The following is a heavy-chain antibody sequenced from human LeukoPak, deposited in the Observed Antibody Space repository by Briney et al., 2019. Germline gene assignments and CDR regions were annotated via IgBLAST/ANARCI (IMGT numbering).Heavy chain of an antibody. CDR2: IYQGRST. V-gene: IGHV4-39*07. D-gene: IGHD6-13*01. Sequence: PSETLSLTCTVSGGSISSSSYYWGWIRQPPGKGLEWIGSIYQGRSTSYNPSLKSRVTISADTSKNQFSLKLTSVTAADTAVYYCARELWLAATGTMAFDYWGQGALVTVSS. CDR1: GGSISSSSYY. CDR3: ARELWLAATGTMAFDY. J-gene: IGHJ4*02.